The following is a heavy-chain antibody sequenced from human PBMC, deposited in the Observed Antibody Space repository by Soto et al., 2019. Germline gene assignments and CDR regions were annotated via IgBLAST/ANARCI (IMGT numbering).Heavy chain of an antibody. J-gene: IGHJ4*02. CDR2: ISGSGGST. Sequence: LRLSCAASGFTFSSYAMSWVRQAPGKGLEWVSAISGSGGSTYYADSVKGRFTISRDNSKNTLYLQMNSLRAEDTAVYYCAKDSSSGYYVYFDYWGQGTLVTVSS. D-gene: IGHD3-22*01. V-gene: IGHV3-23*01. CDR1: GFTFSSYA. CDR3: AKDSSSGYYVYFDY.